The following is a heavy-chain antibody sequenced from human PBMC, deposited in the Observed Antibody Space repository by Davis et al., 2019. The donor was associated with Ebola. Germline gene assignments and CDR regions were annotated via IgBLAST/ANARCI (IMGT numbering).Heavy chain of an antibody. Sequence: GESLKISCAASGFTFDIYWMSWVRQAPGKGLEWVANIKQDGSEKHYVDSVEGRFTISRDNARNSLYLQMNGLRDEDTAVYYCARSYLISTWGQGTLVTVSS. V-gene: IGHV3-7*01. CDR2: IKQDGSEK. D-gene: IGHD3-10*01. J-gene: IGHJ5*02. CDR3: ARSYLIST. CDR1: GFTFDIYW.